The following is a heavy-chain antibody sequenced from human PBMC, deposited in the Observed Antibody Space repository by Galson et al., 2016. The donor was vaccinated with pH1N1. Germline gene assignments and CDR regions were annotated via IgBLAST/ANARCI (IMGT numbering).Heavy chain of an antibody. CDR2: INQDGSRK. Sequence: SLRLSCAASGFIFSDYWMSWVRQAPGKGLEWVAKINQDGSRKYYVDSMKGRCTISRDNAENSLSPQMNSLRVKDTALYYCATEDYYTSLYWGQGILVTVSS. D-gene: IGHD1-26*01. V-gene: IGHV3-7*01. J-gene: IGHJ4*02. CDR3: ATEDYYTSLY. CDR1: GFIFSDYW.